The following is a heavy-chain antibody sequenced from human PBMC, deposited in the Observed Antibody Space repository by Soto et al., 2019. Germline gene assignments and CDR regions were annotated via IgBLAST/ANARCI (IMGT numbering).Heavy chain of an antibody. Sequence: SETLSLTCTVSGGSISSSSYYWGWIRQPPGRGLEWIGIIYYSGSTYYNPSLKSRVTISLDTSTNQYSLRLSSVTTADTAVYYCATGRVYYGSEYWGQGTLVTVSS. CDR2: IYYSGST. CDR1: GGSISSSSYY. V-gene: IGHV4-39*07. CDR3: ATGRVYYGSEY. D-gene: IGHD3-10*01. J-gene: IGHJ4*02.